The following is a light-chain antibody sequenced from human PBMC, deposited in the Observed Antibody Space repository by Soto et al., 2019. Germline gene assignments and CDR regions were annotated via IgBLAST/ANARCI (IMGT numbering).Light chain of an antibody. J-gene: IGKJ4*01. CDR2: DAS. CDR3: QQYNSYLIT. CDR1: QSISSW. V-gene: IGKV1-5*01. Sequence: DIPMTQSPSTLSASVGDRVTIPCRASQSISSWLAWYQQKPGKAPKLLIYDASSLDSEVPSRFNGSGSGTEFTVTISSLQPDDFANYYCQQYNSYLITFGGGTKVEMK.